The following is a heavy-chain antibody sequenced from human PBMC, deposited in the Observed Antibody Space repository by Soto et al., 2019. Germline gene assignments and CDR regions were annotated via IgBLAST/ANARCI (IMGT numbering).Heavy chain of an antibody. V-gene: IGHV3-30*03. Sequence: GGSLRLSCAASGFTFSSYGMHWVRQAPGKGLEWVAVISYDGSNKYYADSVKGRFTISRDNSKNTLYLQMNSLRAEDTAVYYCATGSVQTPTSCYFGCGFMDVWGKGTTVTVSS. CDR2: ISYDGSNK. J-gene: IGHJ6*03. D-gene: IGHD2-2*01. CDR1: GFTFSSYG. CDR3: ATGSVQTPTSCYFGCGFMDV.